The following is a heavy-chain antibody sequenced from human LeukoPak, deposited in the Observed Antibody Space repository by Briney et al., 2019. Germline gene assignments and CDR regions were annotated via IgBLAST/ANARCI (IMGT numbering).Heavy chain of an antibody. Sequence: GGSLRLSCAASGFSFSSYGMHWVRQAPGKALEWVAVISYDGSNKYYADSVKGRFTISRDNSKNTLYLQMNSLRAEDTAVYYCAKFMFGGSSIGWFDPWGQGTLVTVSS. CDR1: GFSFSSYG. CDR2: ISYDGSNK. V-gene: IGHV3-30*18. J-gene: IGHJ5*02. CDR3: AKFMFGGSSIGWFDP. D-gene: IGHD6-6*01.